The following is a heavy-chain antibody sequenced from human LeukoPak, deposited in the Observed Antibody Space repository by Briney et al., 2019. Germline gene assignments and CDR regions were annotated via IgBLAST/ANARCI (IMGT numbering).Heavy chain of an antibody. Sequence: SETLSLTCAVSGYSISSGYYWGWIRQPPGKGLEWIGEINHSGSTNYNPSLKSRVTISVDTSKNQLSLKLSSVTAADTAVYYCARGLPHPALRYFDWLPTNKAGFDYWGQGTLVTVSS. CDR2: INHSGST. D-gene: IGHD3-9*01. V-gene: IGHV4-38-2*01. CDR1: GYSISSGYY. CDR3: ARGLPHPALRYFDWLPTNKAGFDY. J-gene: IGHJ4*02.